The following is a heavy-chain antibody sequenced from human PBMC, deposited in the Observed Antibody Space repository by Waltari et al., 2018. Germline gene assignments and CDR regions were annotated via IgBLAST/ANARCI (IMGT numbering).Heavy chain of an antibody. Sequence: EVQLVQSGAEVKQPGESLKISCKGSGYSFTSYWIGWVRQMPGKGLEWMGIIYPGDSDTRYSPSFQGQVTISADKSISTAYLQWSSLKASDTAMYYCARTYYDFWSGYRGFDYWGQGTLVTVSS. CDR3: ARTYYDFWSGYRGFDY. CDR1: GYSFTSYW. J-gene: IGHJ4*02. CDR2: IYPGDSDT. D-gene: IGHD3-3*01. V-gene: IGHV5-51*01.